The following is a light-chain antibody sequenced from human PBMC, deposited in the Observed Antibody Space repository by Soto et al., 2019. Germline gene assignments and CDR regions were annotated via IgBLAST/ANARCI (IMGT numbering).Light chain of an antibody. V-gene: IGKV3-15*01. J-gene: IGKJ1*01. Sequence: EIVMTQSPATLSVSPGERATLSCRASQSISNNLAWYQQKPGQAPRLLIYGASTRATGIAARFSGSGSGTEFTLTIGSLQSEDFAVYYCHQYHNWPPWTFGQGTKVEIK. CDR2: GAS. CDR1: QSISNN. CDR3: HQYHNWPPWT.